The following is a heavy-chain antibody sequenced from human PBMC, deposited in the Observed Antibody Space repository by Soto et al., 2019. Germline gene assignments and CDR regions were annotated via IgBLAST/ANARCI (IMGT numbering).Heavy chain of an antibody. CDR3: ARDRLGEPYYFDY. J-gene: IGHJ4*02. D-gene: IGHD2-21*01. Sequence: HPGGSLRLSCAASGFTFSNYWMHWVRQAPGKGLEWVASINSDESRKNYADSVKGRFTISRDNAKNTLYLQMNSLRAEDTAVYYCARDRLGEPYYFDYWGQGTLVTVSS. CDR1: GFTFSNYW. CDR2: INSDESRK. V-gene: IGHV3-74*01.